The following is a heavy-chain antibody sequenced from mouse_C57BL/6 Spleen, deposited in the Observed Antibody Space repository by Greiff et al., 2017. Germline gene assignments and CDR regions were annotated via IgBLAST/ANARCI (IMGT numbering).Heavy chain of an antibody. Sequence: VQLQQPGAELVMPGASVKLSCKASGYTFTSYWMHWVKQRPGQGLEWIGEIDPSDSYTNYNQKFKGKSTLTVDKSSSTAYMQLSSLTSEDSAVYYCARRDDYDEYYFDYWGQGTTLTVSS. CDR2: IDPSDSYT. V-gene: IGHV1-69*01. CDR3: ARRDDYDEYYFDY. J-gene: IGHJ2*01. CDR1: GYTFTSYW. D-gene: IGHD2-4*01.